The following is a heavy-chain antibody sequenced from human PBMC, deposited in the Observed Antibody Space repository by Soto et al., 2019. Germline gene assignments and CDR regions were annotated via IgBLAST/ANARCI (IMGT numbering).Heavy chain of an antibody. D-gene: IGHD1-26*01. Sequence: QVQLVQSGAELKKPGSSVNVSCAASGGTFKTYTINWVRQAPGQGLEWIGQIIPMYDSANYAQRFQGRVTITADKSTNIAYMGLSGLRSEVTALYYCATWRTYSGSYCFDYWGQGTLVSVSS. CDR1: GGTFKTYT. V-gene: IGHV1-69*06. CDR2: IIPMYDSA. J-gene: IGHJ4*02. CDR3: ATWRTYSGSYCFDY.